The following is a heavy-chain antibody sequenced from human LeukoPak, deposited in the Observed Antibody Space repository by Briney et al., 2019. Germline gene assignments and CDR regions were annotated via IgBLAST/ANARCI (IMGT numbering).Heavy chain of an antibody. D-gene: IGHD5-18*01. Sequence: SETLSLTCTVSGGSISNYYWSWIRQSPGKGLEWIGYIYYTGNTNYNPSLESRVIISVDTSKNQFSLKLSSVTAADTAVYYCARAEDPAMVNVGDYYYYAMDIWGQGTTVTVSS. J-gene: IGHJ6*02. CDR3: ARAEDPAMVNVGDYYYYAMDI. CDR2: IYYTGNT. V-gene: IGHV4-59*08. CDR1: GGSISNYY.